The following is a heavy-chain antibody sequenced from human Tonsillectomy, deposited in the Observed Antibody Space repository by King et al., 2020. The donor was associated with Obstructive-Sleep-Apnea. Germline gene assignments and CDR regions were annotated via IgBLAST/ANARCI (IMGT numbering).Heavy chain of an antibody. CDR3: ARVWDIVVVPAAKGWFDP. CDR1: GGSISSYY. D-gene: IGHD2-2*01. J-gene: IGHJ5*02. V-gene: IGHV4-59*01. CDR2: IYYSGST. Sequence: VQLQESGPGLVKPSETLSLTCTVSGGSISSYYWSWLRPPPGKGLEWIGYIYYSGSTNYNPSLKSRVTISVDTSKNQFSLKLSSVTAADTAVYYCARVWDIVVVPAAKGWFDPWGQGTLVTVSS.